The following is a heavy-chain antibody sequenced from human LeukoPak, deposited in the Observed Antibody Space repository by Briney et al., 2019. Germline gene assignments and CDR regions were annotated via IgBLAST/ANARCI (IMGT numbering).Heavy chain of an antibody. J-gene: IGHJ4*02. Sequence: GGSLRLSCAASGFSFSSYYMYWVRQAPEKGLVWVSRIKTDGSSTAYADSVKGRFTISRDNAKKSLYLQMNSLRGEDTAVYYCARDGDTRSSFDYRGKGTLVAVSS. CDR3: ARDGDTRSSFDY. V-gene: IGHV3-74*01. D-gene: IGHD2-2*01. CDR1: GFSFSSYY. CDR2: IKTDGSST.